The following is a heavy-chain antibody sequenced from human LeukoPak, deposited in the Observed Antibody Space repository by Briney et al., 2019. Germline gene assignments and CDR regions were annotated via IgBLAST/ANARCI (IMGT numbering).Heavy chain of an antibody. CDR3: ARVPGYSSSWYFDY. Sequence: SSETLSLTCTVSGYSISSGYYWGWIRQPPGKGLEWIGSIYHSGSTYYNPSLKSRVTISVDTSKNQFSLKLSSVTAADTAVYYCARVPGYSSSWYFDYWGQGTLVTVSS. J-gene: IGHJ4*02. CDR1: GYSISSGYY. D-gene: IGHD6-13*01. V-gene: IGHV4-38-2*02. CDR2: IYHSGST.